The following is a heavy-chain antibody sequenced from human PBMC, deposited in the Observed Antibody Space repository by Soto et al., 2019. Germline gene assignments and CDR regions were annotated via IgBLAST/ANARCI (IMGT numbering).Heavy chain of an antibody. J-gene: IGHJ6*02. Sequence: LRLSCAASGFTFSSYAMSWVRQAPGKGLEWVSAISGSGGSTYYADSVKGRFTISRDNSKNTLYLQMNSLRAEDTAVYYCAKDQIGYCSGGSCSAGMDVWGQGTTVTVSS. D-gene: IGHD2-15*01. CDR1: GFTFSSYA. CDR3: AKDQIGYCSGGSCSAGMDV. V-gene: IGHV3-23*01. CDR2: ISGSGGST.